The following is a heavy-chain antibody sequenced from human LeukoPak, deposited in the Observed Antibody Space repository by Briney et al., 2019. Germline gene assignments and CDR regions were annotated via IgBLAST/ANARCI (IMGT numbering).Heavy chain of an antibody. Sequence: GGSLRLSCAASGFTLSSYAMSWVRQAPGKGLEWVSAISGSGASTYYADSVKGRFTISRDNSKNALYLQMNSLRAEDTAVYYCAKEKYSSGWFDYWGQGTLVTVSS. V-gene: IGHV3-23*01. CDR3: AKEKYSSGWFDY. D-gene: IGHD6-19*01. CDR1: GFTLSSYA. J-gene: IGHJ4*02. CDR2: ISGSGAST.